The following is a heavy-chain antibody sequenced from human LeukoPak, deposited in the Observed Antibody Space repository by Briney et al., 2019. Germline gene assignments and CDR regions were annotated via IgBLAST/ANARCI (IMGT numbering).Heavy chain of an antibody. CDR2: INPNSGGT. CDR1: GYTFTGYY. J-gene: IGHJ4*02. D-gene: IGHD3-10*01. V-gene: IGHV1-2*02. CDR3: ARDLRNYYGSGSSRFDY. Sequence: ASVKVSCKASGYTFTGYYMHWVRQAPGQGLEWMGWINPNSGGTNYAQKFQGRVTMTRDTSISTAYMELSRLRSDDTAVYYCARDLRNYYGSGSSRFDYWGQGTLVTVSS.